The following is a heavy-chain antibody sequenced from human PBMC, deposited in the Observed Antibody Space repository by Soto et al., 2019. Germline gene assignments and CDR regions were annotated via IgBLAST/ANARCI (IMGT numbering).Heavy chain of an antibody. CDR1: GGSISSGGYY. Sequence: SETLSLTCTVSGGSISSGGYYWSWIRQHPGKGLEWIGYIYYSGSTYYNPSLKSRVTISVDTSKNQFSLKLSSVTAADTAVYYCARDLRLLAPKNWFDPWGQGTLVTVSS. CDR2: IYYSGST. V-gene: IGHV4-31*03. D-gene: IGHD3-3*01. CDR3: ARDLRLLAPKNWFDP. J-gene: IGHJ5*02.